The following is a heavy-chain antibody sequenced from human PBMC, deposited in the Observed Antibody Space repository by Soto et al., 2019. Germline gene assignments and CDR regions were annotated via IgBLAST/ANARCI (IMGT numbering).Heavy chain of an antibody. V-gene: IGHV3-30*18. D-gene: IGHD3-16*01. CDR1: GITFRRYA. J-gene: IGHJ4*02. CDR2: VFFDGNYK. Sequence: QVQFMQSGGGVVQPGKSLRLSCATSGITFRRYAMHWVRQAPGRRPEWVAVVFFDGNYKNYGDSVKGRFTVSRDNSKNTTYLQMNGLRPEDSAVYYCTKGGTVPFDYWGQGSLVTVSS. CDR3: TKGGTVPFDY.